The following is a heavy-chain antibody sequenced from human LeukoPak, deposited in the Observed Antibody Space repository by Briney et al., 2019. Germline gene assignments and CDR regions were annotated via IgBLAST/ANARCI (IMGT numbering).Heavy chain of an antibody. CDR1: GFTFSHYG. V-gene: IGHV3-33*06. CDR3: AKDAQRGFDYSNSLDK. D-gene: IGHD4-11*01. CDR2: ICSDCTIT. Sequence: GGSLRLSCAPSGFTFSHYGMHWVRQAPGKGLEWVAVICSDCTITYYGHPVKGRFTISRDNFQRTVYLQMNSLRAEDTAVYYCAKDAQRGFDYSNSLDKWGQGTLVTVSS. J-gene: IGHJ4*02.